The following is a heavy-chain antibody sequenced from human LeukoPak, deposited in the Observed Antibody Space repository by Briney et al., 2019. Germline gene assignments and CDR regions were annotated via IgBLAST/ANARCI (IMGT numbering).Heavy chain of an antibody. V-gene: IGHV1-46*01. CDR2: INPSGGST. D-gene: IGHD6-19*01. CDR3: ARDRVRGIAVAGTKWFDP. J-gene: IGHJ5*02. Sequence: ATVNVCCKASGYTFTSYYMHWVRQAPGQGLEWMGIINPSGGSTSYAQKFHDRLTMTRDTSTSTVYMELSSLRSEDTAVYYCARDRVRGIAVAGTKWFDPWGQGTMAADSS. CDR1: GYTFTSYY.